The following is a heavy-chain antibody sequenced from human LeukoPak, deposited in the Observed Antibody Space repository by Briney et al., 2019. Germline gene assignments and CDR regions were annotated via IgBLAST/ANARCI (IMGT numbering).Heavy chain of an antibody. CDR2: IYTSGST. J-gene: IGHJ6*03. CDR3: ASTADGYYYYYMDV. CDR1: GGSISSYY. Sequence: SETLSLTCTVSGGSISSYYWSWIRQPAGKGLEWIGRIYTSGSTNYNPSLKSRVTMSVDTSKNQFSLKLSSVTAADTAVYYCASTADGYYYYYMDVWGKGTTVTVSS. V-gene: IGHV4-4*07. D-gene: IGHD5-24*01.